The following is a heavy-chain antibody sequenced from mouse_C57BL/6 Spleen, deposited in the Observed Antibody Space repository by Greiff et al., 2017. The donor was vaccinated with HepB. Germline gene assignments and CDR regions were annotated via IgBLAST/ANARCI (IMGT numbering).Heavy chain of an antibody. J-gene: IGHJ3*01. Sequence: EVMLVESGGGLVQPGGSMKLSCAASGFTFSDAWMDWVRQSPEKGLEWVAEIRNKANNHATYYAESVKGRFTISRDDSKSSVYLQMNSLRAEDTGIYYCTRPHGYYGFAYWGQGTLVTVSA. CDR1: GFTFSDAW. CDR3: TRPHGYYGFAY. V-gene: IGHV6-6*01. D-gene: IGHD2-3*01. CDR2: IRNKANNHAT.